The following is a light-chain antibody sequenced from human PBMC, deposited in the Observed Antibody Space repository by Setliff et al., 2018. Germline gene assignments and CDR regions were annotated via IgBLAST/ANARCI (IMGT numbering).Light chain of an antibody. CDR1: SRDVGSSTF. V-gene: IGLV2-8*01. CDR2: EIS. J-gene: IGLJ1*01. Sequence: QSALTQPPSASGSPGQSLIISCTGTSRDVGSSTFVSWYQQHPGKAPKLLIYEISKRPSGVPDRFSGSKSGNTASLTVSGLRAEDEADYYCSSYAGTNNPYVFGSGTKVTVL. CDR3: SSYAGTNNPYV.